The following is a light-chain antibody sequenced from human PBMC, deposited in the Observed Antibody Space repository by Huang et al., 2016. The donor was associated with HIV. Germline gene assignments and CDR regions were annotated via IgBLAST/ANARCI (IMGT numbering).Light chain of an antibody. V-gene: IGKV3-11*01. CDR1: QSVSTY. CDR2: DAS. Sequence: EIILTQSPATLSLFPGVRATLSCRASQSVSTYLAWYQQKPGQAPRLLIYDASKRATGIPARFSGSGSATDFTLTISSLEPEDFAVYYCQQRSNWPGTFGQGTKVEV. CDR3: QQRSNWPGT. J-gene: IGKJ1*01.